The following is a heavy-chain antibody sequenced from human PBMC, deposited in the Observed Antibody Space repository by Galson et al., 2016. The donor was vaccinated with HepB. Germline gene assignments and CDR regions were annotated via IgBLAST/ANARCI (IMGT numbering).Heavy chain of an antibody. Sequence: SETLSLTCTVSGGASTNSYWNWIRQAPGKGLEWIGYISYSGSTNYNPSLKSRVTISVDTSRKQFSLRLSSVTAADTAVYYCARGQEGATALFDYWGQGNLVTVSS. CDR3: ARGQEGATALFDY. CDR2: ISYSGST. J-gene: IGHJ4*02. CDR1: GGASTNSY. V-gene: IGHV4-59*01. D-gene: IGHD1-26*01.